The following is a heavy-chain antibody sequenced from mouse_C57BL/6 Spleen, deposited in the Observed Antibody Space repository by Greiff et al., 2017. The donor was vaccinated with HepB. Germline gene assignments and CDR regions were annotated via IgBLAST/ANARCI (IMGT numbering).Heavy chain of an antibody. CDR2: INPRSGYT. Sequence: QVQLQQSGAELAKPGASVKLSCKASGYTFTSYWMHWVKQTPGQGLEWIGYINPRSGYTKYNQKFKDKATLNADKSSSTAYMQLSSLTYEASAVYYGAGVELLANWGYYYAMDYWGQGTSVTVSS. CDR1: GYTFTSYW. D-gene: IGHD4-1*01. J-gene: IGHJ4*01. CDR3: AGVELLANWGYYYAMDY. V-gene: IGHV1-7*01.